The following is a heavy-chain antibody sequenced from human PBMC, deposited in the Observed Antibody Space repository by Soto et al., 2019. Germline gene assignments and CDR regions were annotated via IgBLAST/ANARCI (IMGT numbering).Heavy chain of an antibody. CDR2: ITGTGTST. CDR3: AKSKRPKWILKKSFDS. Sequence: LILSXAASGVIWRMYSIGWCREAPVKGLEWVATITGTGTSTYFAYSVKGRFTISRDNSRNTLYLQLNSLRAEDTAVYYCAKSKRPKWILKKSFDSWGQAEMVTV. CDR1: GVIWRMYS. V-gene: IGHV3-23*01. J-gene: IGHJ4*02. D-gene: IGHD5-18*01.